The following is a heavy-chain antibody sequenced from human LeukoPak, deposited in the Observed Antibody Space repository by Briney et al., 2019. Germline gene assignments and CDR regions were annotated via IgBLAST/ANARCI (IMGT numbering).Heavy chain of an antibody. V-gene: IGHV3-43*01. J-gene: IGHJ4*02. D-gene: IGHD2-15*01. Sequence: GGSLRLSCAASGFTFDGYIMHWVRQAPGKGLEWVSLITWDGGGTYYADSVKGRFTISRDNSKNSLYLQMNSLRTEDTALYYCAKDRQYCSGGSCPHYFDYWGQGTLVTVSS. CDR3: AKDRQYCSGGSCPHYFDY. CDR1: GFTFDGYI. CDR2: ITWDGGGT.